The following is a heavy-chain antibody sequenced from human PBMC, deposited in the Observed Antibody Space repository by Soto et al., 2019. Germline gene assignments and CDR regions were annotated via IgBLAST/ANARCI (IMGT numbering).Heavy chain of an antibody. CDR3: ARAVLSSSRPSYYEYGMDV. D-gene: IGHD3-16*01. J-gene: IGHJ6*02. CDR2: IIPLFGTT. V-gene: IGHV1-69*06. CDR1: GGTFSSNS. Sequence: QVQLVQSGAEVKRPGSSVKVSCKASGGTFSSNSINWVRQAPGQGLEWMGSIIPLFGTTDYAQNFQGRVTISADKFTNTAYMERSSLRSEDTAVYFCARAVLSSSRPSYYEYGMDVWGQGTTVTVSS.